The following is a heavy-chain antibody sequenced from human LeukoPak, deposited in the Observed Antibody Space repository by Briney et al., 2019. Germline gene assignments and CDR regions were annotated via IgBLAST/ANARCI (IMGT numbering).Heavy chain of an antibody. J-gene: IGHJ6*03. CDR3: ARTTEGYCRGRSCYSYYYYMDV. CDR2: IYYSGST. Sequence: SETLSLTCTVSSGSISRYYWSWIRQPPGKGLEWIGYIYYSGSTNYNPSLKSRVTISVDTSKNQFSLKLRSVTAADTAVYYCARTTEGYCRGRSCYSYYYYMDVWGKGTTVTVSS. D-gene: IGHD2-15*01. V-gene: IGHV4-59*01. CDR1: SGSISRYY.